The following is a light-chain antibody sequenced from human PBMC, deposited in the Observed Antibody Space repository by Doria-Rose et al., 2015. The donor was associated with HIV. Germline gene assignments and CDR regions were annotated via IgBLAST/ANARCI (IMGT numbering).Light chain of an antibody. CDR1: QRAQSSY. J-gene: IGKJ5*01. CDR2: DAS. V-gene: IGKV3-20*01. Sequence: TQSPGALSLSPAERATLSCRASQRAQSSYLAWYQQKPGQAPRLLIYDASTRATGIPDRFSGSGSGTDFTLTISRLEPEDVAVYYCQQYGTSRGTFGQGTRLEIK. CDR3: QQYGTSRGT.